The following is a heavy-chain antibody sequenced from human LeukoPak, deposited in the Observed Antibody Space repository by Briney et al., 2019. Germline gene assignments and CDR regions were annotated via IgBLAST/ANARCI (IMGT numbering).Heavy chain of an antibody. D-gene: IGHD6-19*01. CDR1: GFPFSSYA. J-gene: IGHJ4*02. V-gene: IGHV3-23*01. CDR2: ISGDGAKP. Sequence: PGGSLRLSCAASGFPFSSYAVAWVRQAPGQGLEWVSAISGDGAKPYYADSVKGRFTISRDNSKNTLYLQMNSLRAADTALYYCARERSGGWPFDYWGQGTLVTVSS. CDR3: ARERSGGWPFDY.